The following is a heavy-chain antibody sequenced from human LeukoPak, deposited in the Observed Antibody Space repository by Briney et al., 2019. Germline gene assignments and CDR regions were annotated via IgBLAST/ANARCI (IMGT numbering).Heavy chain of an antibody. CDR3: VRSRIEVAGTGGFDY. CDR1: GFTFSSYG. Sequence: GGSLRLSCAASGFTFSSYGMSWVRQAPGKGLEWVSGISSRGGSTHYADSVKGRFTISRDNSKDTLYLQVDSLRAEDTAVYYCVRSRIEVAGTGGFDYWGQGTLVTVSS. D-gene: IGHD6-19*01. J-gene: IGHJ4*02. V-gene: IGHV3-23*01. CDR2: ISSRGGST.